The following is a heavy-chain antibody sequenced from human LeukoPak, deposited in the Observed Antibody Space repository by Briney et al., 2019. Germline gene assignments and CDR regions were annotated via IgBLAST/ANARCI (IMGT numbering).Heavy chain of an antibody. CDR1: GGSISTSHY. CDR3: ARSPDCSGGGCNIEN. V-gene: IGHV4-39*01. J-gene: IGHJ4*02. D-gene: IGHD2-15*01. CDR2: IFHRGST. Sequence: SEALSLTCTVSGGSISTSHYWIWIRQPPGKGLEWIGSIFHRGSTYYNSSLKSRITLSVDTSKNQFSLKLSSVTAADTAVYYCARSPDCSGGGCNIENWGQGTRVPVSS.